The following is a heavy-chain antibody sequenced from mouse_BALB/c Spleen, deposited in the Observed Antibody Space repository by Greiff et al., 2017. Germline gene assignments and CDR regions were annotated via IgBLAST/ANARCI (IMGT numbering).Heavy chain of an antibody. CDR1: GYTFTSYW. CDR3: TTEYDDGDFDY. Sequence: VQLQQSGTVLARPGASVKMSCKASGYTFTSYWMHWVKQRPGQGLEWIGAIYPGNSDTSYNQKFKGKAKLTAVTSTSTAYMELSSLTNEDSAVYYCTTEYDDGDFDYWGQGTTLTVSS. V-gene: IGHV1-5*01. D-gene: IGHD2-14*01. J-gene: IGHJ2*01. CDR2: IYPGNSDT.